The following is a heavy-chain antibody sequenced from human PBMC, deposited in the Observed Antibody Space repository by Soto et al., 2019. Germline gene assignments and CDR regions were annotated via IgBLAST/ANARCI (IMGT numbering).Heavy chain of an antibody. CDR1: GYTFTSYG. Sequence: ASVKVSCKASGYTFTSYGISWVRQAPGQGLEWIGWISAYNGNTNYAQKLQGRVTMTTDTSTSTAYMELRSLRSDDTAVYYCARDLYCSSTSCYFRLRSDAFDIWGQGTMVTVSS. J-gene: IGHJ3*02. D-gene: IGHD2-2*01. CDR3: ARDLYCSSTSCYFRLRSDAFDI. V-gene: IGHV1-18*01. CDR2: ISAYNGNT.